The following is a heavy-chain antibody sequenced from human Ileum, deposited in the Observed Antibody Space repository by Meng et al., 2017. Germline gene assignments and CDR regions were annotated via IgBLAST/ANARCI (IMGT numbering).Heavy chain of an antibody. J-gene: IGHJ5*02. CDR1: GGTFSSYA. V-gene: IGHV1-69*05. CDR3: ARASGYSSGWDNWFDP. CDR2: IIPIFGTS. D-gene: IGHD6-19*01. Sequence: QVQVCQLAVRVKKPGSSVKVSWKALGGTFSSYAISWVRQAPGQGLEWMGGIIPIFGTSNYAQKFQGRVTITTDESTSTAYMELSSLRSEDTAVYYCARASGYSSGWDNWFDPWGQGTLVTVSS.